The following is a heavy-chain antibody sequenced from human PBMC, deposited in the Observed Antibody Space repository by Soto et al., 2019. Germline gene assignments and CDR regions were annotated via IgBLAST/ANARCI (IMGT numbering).Heavy chain of an antibody. Sequence: EVQLVESGGDLVQPGGSLRLSCAASGFTFNSYNMNWVRQPPGKGLEWVSYISASGNTVYYADSVEGRFTISRDNAKNSLYLQMNSLRDEDTAVYYCARKLSGSGNYLFDSWGQGALVTVSS. CDR2: ISASGNTV. V-gene: IGHV3-48*02. D-gene: IGHD3-10*01. CDR1: GFTFNSYN. CDR3: ARKLSGSGNYLFDS. J-gene: IGHJ4*02.